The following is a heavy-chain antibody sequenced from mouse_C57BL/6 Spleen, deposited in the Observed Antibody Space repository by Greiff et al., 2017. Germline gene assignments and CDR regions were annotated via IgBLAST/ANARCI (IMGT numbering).Heavy chain of an antibody. Sequence: EVKLVESGGGLVQPGESLKLSCESNEYEFPSHDMSWVRKTPEKRLELVAAINSDGGSTYYPDTMDRRFSISRDKTKKTLYLQMSSLRSEDTALYYCARHSNYYYAIDYWGKGTSVTVSS. CDR3: ARHSNYYYAIDY. CDR1: EYEFPSHD. V-gene: IGHV5-2*03. J-gene: IGHJ4*01. CDR2: INSDGGST. D-gene: IGHD2-5*01.